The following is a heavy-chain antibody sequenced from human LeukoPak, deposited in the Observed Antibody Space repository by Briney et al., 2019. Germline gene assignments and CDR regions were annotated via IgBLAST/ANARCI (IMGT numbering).Heavy chain of an antibody. CDR3: ARQAHPATYYFYYMDV. CDR1: GFSFTNYW. V-gene: IGHV5-51*01. Sequence: PGESLKISCKGSGFSFTNYWIGWARQMPGKGLEWMGIVYPGDSETRYSPSFQGQVAISADKSSSTAYLQWSSLKASDTAMYYCARQAHPATYYFYYMDVWGRGTTVTVSS. CDR2: VYPGDSET. J-gene: IGHJ6*03.